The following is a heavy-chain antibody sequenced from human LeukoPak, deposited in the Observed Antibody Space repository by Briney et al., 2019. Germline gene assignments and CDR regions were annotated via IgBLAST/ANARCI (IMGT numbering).Heavy chain of an antibody. CDR3: ARHLPGRKVEASG. V-gene: IGHV4-39*01. CDR2: IYYSGST. Sequence: SETLALTCTVSGGSISSSSYYWGWIRQPPGKGLEWIGSIYYSGSTYYNPSLKSRVTISVDTSKNQFSLKLTSVTAADTAVYYCARHLPGRKVEASGRGQGTLVTVSS. D-gene: IGHD1-26*01. CDR1: GGSISSSSYY. J-gene: IGHJ4*02.